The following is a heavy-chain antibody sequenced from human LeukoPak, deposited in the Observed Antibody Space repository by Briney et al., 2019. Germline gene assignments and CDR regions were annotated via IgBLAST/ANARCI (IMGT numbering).Heavy chain of an antibody. Sequence: GASVKVSCKASGYTFTGYYMHWVRQAPGQGLEWMGWINPNSGGTNYAQKFQGRVTMTRDMSTSTVYMELSSLRSEDTAVYYCARACLEYSLLDYWGQGTLVTVSS. CDR1: GYTFTGYY. D-gene: IGHD2/OR15-2a*01. CDR2: INPNSGGT. J-gene: IGHJ4*02. CDR3: ARACLEYSLLDY. V-gene: IGHV1-2*02.